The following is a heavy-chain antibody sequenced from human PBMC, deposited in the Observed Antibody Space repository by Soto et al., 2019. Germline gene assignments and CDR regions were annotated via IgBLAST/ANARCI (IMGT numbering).Heavy chain of an antibody. J-gene: IGHJ4*02. CDR3: PLVLSPEGGNYFDH. V-gene: IGHV3-23*01. Sequence: PGRSLRLSCAASGFTFSNFAMNWVRQAQEKGLEWVSAISNSFSDGNTHYADSGKGRFTISRANDKNTVFVEIDSLRAEDTAVGHCPLVLSPEGGNYFDHWGPGTLVTVSS. CDR1: GFTFSNFA. CDR2: ISNSFSDGNT.